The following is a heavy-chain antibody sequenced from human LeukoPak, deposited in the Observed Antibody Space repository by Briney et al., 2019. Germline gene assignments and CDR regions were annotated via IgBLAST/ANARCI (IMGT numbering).Heavy chain of an antibody. CDR3: ARPRRYCSSGSCYHYYYYMDV. CDR1: GYSFTSYW. V-gene: IGHV5-51*01. D-gene: IGHD2-15*01. Sequence: GESLKISCKGSGYSFTSYWIGWVRQMPGKGLEWMGIIYPGDSDTRYSPSFQGQVTISADKSISTAYLQWSSLKASDTAMYYCARPRRYCSSGSCYHYYYYMDVWGKGTTVTVSS. CDR2: IYPGDSDT. J-gene: IGHJ6*03.